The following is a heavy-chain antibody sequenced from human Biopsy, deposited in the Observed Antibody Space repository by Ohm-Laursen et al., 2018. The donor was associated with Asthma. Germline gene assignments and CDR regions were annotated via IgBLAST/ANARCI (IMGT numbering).Heavy chain of an antibody. Sequence: SVKVSCKASGGMFGNYAISWVRQAPGLGLEWMGGISPIFGSSNYAQRFQGRATITADIFTRTVYMELSGLRFDDTAIYYCARPSHNRDILYYYYHMDVWGQGTTVIVSS. V-gene: IGHV1-69*06. D-gene: IGHD3-3*02. CDR1: GGMFGNYA. CDR2: ISPIFGSS. J-gene: IGHJ6*02. CDR3: ARPSHNRDILYYYYHMDV.